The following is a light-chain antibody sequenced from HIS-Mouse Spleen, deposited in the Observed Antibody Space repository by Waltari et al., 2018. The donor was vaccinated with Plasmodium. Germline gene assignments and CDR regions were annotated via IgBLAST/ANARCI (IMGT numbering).Light chain of an antibody. CDR3: QVWDSSSDHPV. CDR1: NIGSKS. Sequence: SYVLTQPPSVSVAPGQTARITCGGTNIGSKSVHWYQQQPGQAPVLVVYDDSDRPSGIPERFSGSNSGNTATLTISRVEAGDEADYYCQVWDSSSDHPVFGGGTKLTVL. V-gene: IGLV3-21*02. J-gene: IGLJ3*02. CDR2: DDS.